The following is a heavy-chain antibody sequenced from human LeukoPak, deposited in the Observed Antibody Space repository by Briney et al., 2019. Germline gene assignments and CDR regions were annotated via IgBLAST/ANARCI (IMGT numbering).Heavy chain of an antibody. CDR3: ARIETGTDYYDSSGYSAPPFDY. J-gene: IGHJ4*02. D-gene: IGHD3-22*01. CDR1: GGTFSSYA. V-gene: IGHV1-69*13. Sequence: SVKVSCKASGGTFSSYAISWVRQAPGQGLEWMGGIIPTFGTANYAQKFQGRVTITADESTSTAYMELSSLRSGDTAVYYCARIETGTDYYDSSGYSAPPFDYWGQGTLVTVSS. CDR2: IIPTFGTA.